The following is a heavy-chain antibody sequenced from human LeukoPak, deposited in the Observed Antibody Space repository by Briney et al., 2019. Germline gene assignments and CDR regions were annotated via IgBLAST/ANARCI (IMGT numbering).Heavy chain of an antibody. V-gene: IGHV4-31*03. CDR1: VGSISSGCYY. CDR3: ARGVGGGYDLGY. Sequence: SETLSLTCTVSVGSISSGCYYWSWIRQHPGKGLEWIGYIYYSGSTYYNPSLKSRVTISVDTSKNQFSLKLSSVTAADTAVYYCARGVGGGYDLGYWGQGTLVTVSS. J-gene: IGHJ4*02. D-gene: IGHD5-12*01. CDR2: IYYSGST.